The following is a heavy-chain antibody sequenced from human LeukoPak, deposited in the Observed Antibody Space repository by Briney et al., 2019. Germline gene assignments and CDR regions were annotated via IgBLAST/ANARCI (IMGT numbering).Heavy chain of an antibody. D-gene: IGHD3-22*01. J-gene: IGHJ4*02. CDR1: GFTFGDYA. CDR2: IRSKAYGGTT. CDR3: TRDHPYYYDNSGYPLDY. Sequence: GGSLRLSCAASGFTFGDYAVSWVRQAPGKGLEWIGFIRSKAYGGTTQYAASVKGRFTLSRDDSKSITYLQMNSPKTEDTAVYYCTRDHPYYYDNSGYPLDYWGRGTLVTVSS. V-gene: IGHV3-49*04.